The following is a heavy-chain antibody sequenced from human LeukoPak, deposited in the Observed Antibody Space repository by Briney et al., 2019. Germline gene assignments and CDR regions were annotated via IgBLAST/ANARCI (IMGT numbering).Heavy chain of an antibody. CDR3: ARQGVSGGWATDAFDI. CDR2: IYTSGST. D-gene: IGHD6-19*01. Sequence: SETLSLTCTVSGGSISSYYWSWIRQPAGKGLEWIGRIYTSGSTNYNPSLKSRVIISVEASKNQLSLKLTSVTAADTAVYYCARQGVSGGWATDAFDIWGQGTMVTVSS. V-gene: IGHV4-4*07. J-gene: IGHJ3*02. CDR1: GGSISSYY.